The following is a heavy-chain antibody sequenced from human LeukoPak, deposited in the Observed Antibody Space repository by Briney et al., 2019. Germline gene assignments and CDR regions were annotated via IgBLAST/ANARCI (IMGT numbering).Heavy chain of an antibody. CDR2: IHTSGST. CDR1: GGSISSGTYY. D-gene: IGHD3-22*01. Sequence: SQTLSLTCTVSGGSISSGTYYWGWIRQPAGKGLEWIGRIHTSGSTNYNPSLKSRVTMSVDTSKNQFSLKLSSVTAADTAVYYCARDRYYCDSSGSHFDYWGQGTLVTVSS. J-gene: IGHJ4*02. CDR3: ARDRYYCDSSGSHFDY. V-gene: IGHV4-61*02.